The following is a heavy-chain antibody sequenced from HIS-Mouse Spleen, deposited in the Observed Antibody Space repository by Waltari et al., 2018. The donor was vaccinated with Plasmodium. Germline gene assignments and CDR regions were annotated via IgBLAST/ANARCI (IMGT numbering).Heavy chain of an antibody. CDR2: IYYSGST. Sequence: QVQLQESGPGLVKPSQTLSTTCTVSGGSISSGGYYWSWIRPHPGRGLEWIGYIYYSGSTYYNPSLKSRVTISVDTSKNQFSLKLSSVTAADTAVYYCARWVGYSSSSDPDSHWFDPWGQGTLVTVSS. V-gene: IGHV4-31*03. CDR1: GGSISSGGYY. J-gene: IGHJ5*02. D-gene: IGHD6-13*01. CDR3: ARWVGYSSSSDPDSHWFDP.